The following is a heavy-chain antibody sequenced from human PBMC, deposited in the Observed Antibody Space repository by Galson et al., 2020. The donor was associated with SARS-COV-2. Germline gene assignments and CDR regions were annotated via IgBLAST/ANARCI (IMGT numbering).Heavy chain of an antibody. Sequence: TLSLTCTVSGYSISSGYYWGWIRQPPGKGLEWIGNIYHSGSTYYNPSLKSRVTISVDTSKNQFSLKLSSVTAADTAVYFCARAPERRITIFGVVAEGYYFDYWGQGTLVTVSS. V-gene: IGHV4-38-2*02. CDR1: GYSISSGYY. CDR3: ARAPERRITIFGVVAEGYYFDY. D-gene: IGHD3-3*01. J-gene: IGHJ4*02. CDR2: IYHSGST.